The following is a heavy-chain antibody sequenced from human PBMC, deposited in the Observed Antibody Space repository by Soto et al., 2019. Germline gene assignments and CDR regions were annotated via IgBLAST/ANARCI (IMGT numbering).Heavy chain of an antibody. Sequence: ASVKVSCKASGYTFTSYGISWVRQAPGQGLEWMRWISAYNGNTNYAQKLQGRVTMTTDTSTSTAYMELRSLRSDDTAVYYCAREAADSGYDSGYYFDCCGDGTLVTVSS. V-gene: IGHV1-18*01. D-gene: IGHD5-12*01. CDR1: GYTFTSYG. CDR3: AREAADSGYDSGYYFDC. CDR2: ISAYNGNT. J-gene: IGHJ4*01.